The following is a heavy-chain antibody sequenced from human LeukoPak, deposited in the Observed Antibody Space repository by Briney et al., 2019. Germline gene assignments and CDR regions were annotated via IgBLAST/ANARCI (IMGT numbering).Heavy chain of an antibody. V-gene: IGHV3-30*04. CDR3: AKDNYDILTGYSNYYYMDV. CDR1: GFTFSSYA. Sequence: GGSLRLSCAASGFTFSSYAMHWVRQAPGKGLEWVAVISYDGSNKYYADSVKGRFTISRDNSKNTLYLQMNSLRAEDTAVYYCAKDNYDILTGYSNYYYMDVWGKGTTVTISS. CDR2: ISYDGSNK. D-gene: IGHD3-9*01. J-gene: IGHJ6*03.